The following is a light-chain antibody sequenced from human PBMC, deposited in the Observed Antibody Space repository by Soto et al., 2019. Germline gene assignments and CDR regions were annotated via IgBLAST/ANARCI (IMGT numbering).Light chain of an antibody. CDR1: SSDVGNYNL. CDR2: EVS. Sequence: QSALTQPASVSGSPGQSITISCTGTSSDVGNYNLVSWYQQHPGKAPKLMIYEVSKRPSGVSNRFSGSKSGNTASLTISGLQAEDEADDYCCSYAGSSTPLIFGTGTKLTVL. CDR3: CSYAGSSTPLI. V-gene: IGLV2-23*02. J-gene: IGLJ1*01.